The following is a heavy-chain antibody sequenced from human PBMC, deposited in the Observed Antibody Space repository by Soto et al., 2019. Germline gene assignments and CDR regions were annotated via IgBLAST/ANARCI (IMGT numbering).Heavy chain of an antibody. CDR3: ARGRGYSGYVPFDY. V-gene: IGHV4-59*01. D-gene: IGHD5-12*01. Sequence: SETLSLTCTVSGGSIRSYYWSWIRQPPGKGLEWIGYIYYSGSTNYNPSLKSRVTISVDTSKNQFSLKLSSVTAADTAVYYCARGRGYSGYVPFDYWGQGTLVTVSS. J-gene: IGHJ4*02. CDR1: GGSIRSYY. CDR2: IYYSGST.